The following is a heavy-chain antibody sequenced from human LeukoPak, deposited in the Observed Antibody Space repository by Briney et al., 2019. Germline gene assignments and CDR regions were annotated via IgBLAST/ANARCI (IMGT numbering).Heavy chain of an antibody. D-gene: IGHD1-1*01. CDR1: GGTFSSYS. J-gene: IGHJ4*02. CDR3: ARDPSLAPNWEDHFDY. Sequence: GASVKVSCKASGGTFSSYSFDWMRQAPGQGLEWLGGIIPVSGTTTYSQKFQGRVIITADESTSTTYLELTGLRNEDTAVYYCARDPSLAPNWEDHFDYWGQGTLLTVSS. CDR2: IIPVSGTT. V-gene: IGHV1-69*13.